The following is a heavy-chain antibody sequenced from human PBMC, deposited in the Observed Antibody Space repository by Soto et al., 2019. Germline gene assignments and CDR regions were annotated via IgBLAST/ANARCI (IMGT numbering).Heavy chain of an antibody. D-gene: IGHD3-22*01. CDR3: ARVDVVLSWFDP. CDR2: IIPXFGIA. J-gene: IGHJ5*02. V-gene: IGHV1-69*17. Sequence: QVQLVQSGAEVKKPGSSVKVSCKASGGTFSSYAISWVRQAPGQGLEWMGGIIPXFGIANYAQKFQGRVXXXXXXXXXTAXMELSSLRSEDTAVYYCARVDVVLSWFDPWGQGTLVTVSS. CDR1: GGTFSSYA.